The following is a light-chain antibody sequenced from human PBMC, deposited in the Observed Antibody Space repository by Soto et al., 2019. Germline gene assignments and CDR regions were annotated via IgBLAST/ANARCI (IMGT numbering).Light chain of an antibody. CDR3: LQYYTYSWT. J-gene: IGKJ1*01. V-gene: IGKV1-8*01. CDR1: QDIISY. Sequence: AIRMTQSPSSFSASTGDRVTITCRASQDIISYVAWYQQKLGKAPKLLIYGASTLQSGVPSRFSGSGSGTDFTLTISSLQSEDFASSYCLQYYTYSWTFGQGTKVDIK. CDR2: GAS.